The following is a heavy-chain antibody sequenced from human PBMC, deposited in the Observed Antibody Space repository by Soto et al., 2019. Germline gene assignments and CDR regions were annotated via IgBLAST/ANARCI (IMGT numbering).Heavy chain of an antibody. CDR3: ARHPKYYTSGHYFDY. CDR1: GYSFTDYW. V-gene: IGHV5-51*01. CDR2: IYPGDSDT. D-gene: IGHD6-19*01. J-gene: IGHJ4*02. Sequence: PGESLKISCKGSGYSFTDYWIGWVRQMPGKGLEWMGIIYPGDSDTRYSPSFQGQVTISADKSISTAYLQWSSLKASDTAIYYCARHPKYYTSGHYFDYWGQGTLVTVSS.